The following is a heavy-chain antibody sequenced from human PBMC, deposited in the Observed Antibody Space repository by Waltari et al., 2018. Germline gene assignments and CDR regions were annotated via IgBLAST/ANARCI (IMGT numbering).Heavy chain of an antibody. Sequence: EVQLVESGGGLVQPGESLRLSCAASGFTFSSYWLSWVRQTPGKGLEWVANLKTDGTEVYYADSVKGRFTISRDNAKNSLYLQMNSLRAEDTAVYYCTRDDWAVAGRGIDNWGQGTMVTVSS. V-gene: IGHV3-7*04. J-gene: IGHJ3*02. CDR3: TRDDWAVAGRGIDN. CDR1: GFTFSSYW. CDR2: LKTDGTEV. D-gene: IGHD6-19*01.